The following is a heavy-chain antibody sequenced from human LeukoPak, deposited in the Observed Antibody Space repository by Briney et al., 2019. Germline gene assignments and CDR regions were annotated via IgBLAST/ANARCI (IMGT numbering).Heavy chain of an antibody. CDR3: ARTAETIYYYDSSGYEPTFDY. J-gene: IGHJ4*02. CDR1: GGTFSSYA. CDR2: IIPIFGTA. Sequence: SVKVSCKASGGTFSSYAISWVRQAPGQGLEWMGGIIPIFGTASYAQKFQGRVTITTDESTSTAYMELSSLRSEDTAVYYCARTAETIYYYDSSGYEPTFDYWGQGTLVTVSS. D-gene: IGHD3-22*01. V-gene: IGHV1-69*05.